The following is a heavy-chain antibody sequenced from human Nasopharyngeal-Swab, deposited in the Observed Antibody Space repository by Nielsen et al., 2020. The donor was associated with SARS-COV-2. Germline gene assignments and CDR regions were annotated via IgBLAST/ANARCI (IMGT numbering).Heavy chain of an antibody. J-gene: IGHJ4*02. CDR1: GFTFSDYY. V-gene: IGHV3-11*03. D-gene: IGHD6-13*01. CDR3: ARSTSSSWYRPLDY. Sequence: GESLKISCAASGFTFSDYYMSWIRQAPGKGLEWVSYISSSSSYTDYADSVKGRFTISRDNAKNSLYLQMDNLRAEATAVYYCARSTSSSWYRPLDYWGQGTLV. CDR2: ISSSSSYT.